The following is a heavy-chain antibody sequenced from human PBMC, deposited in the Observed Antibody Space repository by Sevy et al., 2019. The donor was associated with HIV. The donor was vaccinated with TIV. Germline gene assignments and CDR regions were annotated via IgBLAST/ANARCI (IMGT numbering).Heavy chain of an antibody. CDR1: GFTFSSYW. CDR3: ARAMITFGGVIAHFDY. D-gene: IGHD3-16*02. CDR2: IKQDGSEK. Sequence: GESLKISCAASGFTFSSYWMSWVRQAPGKGLEWVANIKQDGSEKYYVDSVKGRFTISRDNAKNSLYLQMNSLRAEDTAVYYCARAMITFGGVIAHFDYWGQGTLVTVSS. J-gene: IGHJ4*02. V-gene: IGHV3-7*03.